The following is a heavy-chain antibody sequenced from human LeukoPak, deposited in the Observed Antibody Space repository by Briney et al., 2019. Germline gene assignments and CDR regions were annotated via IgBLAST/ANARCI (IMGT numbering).Heavy chain of an antibody. Sequence: GGSLRLSCAASGFTFNNYWMWWVRQASGKGLEWVANINPYGSDTYYADSVKGRFTISRDNAENSLYLQMNSLRAEDTAVYYCTRVRVVVPSAFDYCDFWGQGTLVTVSS. V-gene: IGHV3-7*01. J-gene: IGHJ4*02. D-gene: IGHD2-2*01. CDR1: GFTFNNYW. CDR2: INPYGSDT. CDR3: TRVRVVVPSAFDYCDF.